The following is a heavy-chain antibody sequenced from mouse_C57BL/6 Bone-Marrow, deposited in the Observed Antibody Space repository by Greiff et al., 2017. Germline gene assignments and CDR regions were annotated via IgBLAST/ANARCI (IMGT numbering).Heavy chain of an antibody. CDR1: GFTFTDYY. D-gene: IGHD2-3*01. J-gene: IGHJ3*01. Sequence: EVKLVESGGGLVQPGGSLSFSCAASGFTFTDYYMSWVRQPPGKALEWLGFIRNKANGYTTEYSASVKGRFTISRDNSQSILYLQIIALRAEDSAAYYCARCYDSFAYGGRGNLITVSA. CDR2: IRNKANGYTT. V-gene: IGHV7-3*01. CDR3: ARCYDSFAY.